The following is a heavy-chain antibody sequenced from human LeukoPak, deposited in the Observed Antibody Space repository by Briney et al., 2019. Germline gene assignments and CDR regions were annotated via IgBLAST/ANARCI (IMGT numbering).Heavy chain of an antibody. V-gene: IGHV1-18*01. CDR1: GYTFTSHG. CDR2: ISGYRGNT. J-gene: IGHJ4*02. Sequence: ASVKVSCKASGYTFTSHGVIWVRQAPGQGLDWMGWISGYRGNTKYAQKVQGRVTMTTDTSTSTAYMELRSLRSDDTAVYYCARGFPPRMYYDSSGYYSYYFDYWGQGTLVTVSS. CDR3: ARGFPPRMYYDSSGYYSYYFDY. D-gene: IGHD3-22*01.